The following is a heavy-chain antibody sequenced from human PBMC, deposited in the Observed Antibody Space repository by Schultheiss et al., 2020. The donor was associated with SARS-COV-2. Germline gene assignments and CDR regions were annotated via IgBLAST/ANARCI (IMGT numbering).Heavy chain of an antibody. D-gene: IGHD6-13*01. CDR1: GFTFSSYG. V-gene: IGHV3-30*18. J-gene: IGHJ6*03. Sequence: GESLKISCAASGFTFSSYGMHWVRQAPGKGLEWVAVISYDGSNKYYADSVKGRFTISRDNSKNTLYLQMNSLRAEDTAVYYCAKAGYSSSWQYYYYYMDVWGKGTTVTVSS. CDR3: AKAGYSSSWQYYYYYMDV. CDR2: ISYDGSNK.